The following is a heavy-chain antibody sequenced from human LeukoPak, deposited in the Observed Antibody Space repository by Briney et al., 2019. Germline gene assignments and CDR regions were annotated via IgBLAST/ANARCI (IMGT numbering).Heavy chain of an antibody. CDR2: ISSSGGTI. Sequence: PGGSLRLSCAASGFTFSDYYMNWIRQAPGKGLEWVSYISSSGGTIYYADSVKGRLTISRDNAKNSLYLQMNSLRAEDTAVYYCAELGITMIGGVWGKGTTVTISS. D-gene: IGHD3-10*02. CDR3: AELGITMIGGV. J-gene: IGHJ6*04. V-gene: IGHV3-11*04. CDR1: GFTFSDYY.